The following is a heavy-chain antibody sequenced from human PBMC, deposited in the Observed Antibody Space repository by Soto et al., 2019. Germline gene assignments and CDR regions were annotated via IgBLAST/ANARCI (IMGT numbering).Heavy chain of an antibody. CDR1: GGSVNNNDYY. CDR3: ARSFGVAAAGPFDY. Sequence: PSETLSLTCTVSGGSVNNNDYYWSWIRQPPGKGLEWIGNMHYSGSTGYNPSLKSRVTISVDTSKNQFSLKLSSVTAADTAVYYRARSFGVAAAGPFDYWGQGTLVTVSS. CDR2: MHYSGST. J-gene: IGHJ4*02. D-gene: IGHD6-13*01. V-gene: IGHV4-30-4*01.